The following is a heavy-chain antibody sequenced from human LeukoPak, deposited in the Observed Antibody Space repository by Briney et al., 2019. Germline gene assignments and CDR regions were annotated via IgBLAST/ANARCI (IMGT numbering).Heavy chain of an antibody. CDR3: ARHGPHIGLLWFGDRVPRFDY. CDR2: IHTSGNT. J-gene: IGHJ4*02. Sequence: PSETLSLTCTVSGGSISTYYWSWIRQPAGSGPELIGRIHTSGNTNYNPSLKSRVTMSLDTSKSQFSLKLSSVTAADTAVYYCARHGPHIGLLWFGDRVPRFDYWGQGTLVTVSS. CDR1: GGSISTYY. D-gene: IGHD3-10*01. V-gene: IGHV4-4*07.